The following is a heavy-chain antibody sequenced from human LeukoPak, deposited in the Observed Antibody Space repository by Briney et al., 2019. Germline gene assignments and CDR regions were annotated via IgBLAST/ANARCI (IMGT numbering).Heavy chain of an antibody. V-gene: IGHV3-23*01. CDR2: ISGSGGST. J-gene: IGHJ4*02. Sequence: GGSLRLSCEASGFTFSNYAMSWVRQAPGKGLEWVSAISGSGGSTYYADSVKGRFTISRDNSKNTLYLQMNSLRAEDTAVYYCAKDGYGSGSYYISYFDYWGQGTLVTVSS. CDR3: AKDGYGSGSYYISYFDY. CDR1: GFTFSNYA. D-gene: IGHD3-10*01.